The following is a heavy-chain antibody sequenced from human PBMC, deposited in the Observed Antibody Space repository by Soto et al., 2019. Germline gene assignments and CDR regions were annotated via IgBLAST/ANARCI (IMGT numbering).Heavy chain of an antibody. J-gene: IGHJ4*02. Sequence: PGGSLRLSCAASGFTFSSYGMHWVRQAPGKGLEWVAVISYDGSNKYYADSVKGRFTISRDNSKNTLYLQMNSLRAEDTAVYYCAKDPPDYWGQGTLVTVSS. V-gene: IGHV3-30*18. CDR1: GFTFSSYG. CDR2: ISYDGSNK. CDR3: AKDPPDY.